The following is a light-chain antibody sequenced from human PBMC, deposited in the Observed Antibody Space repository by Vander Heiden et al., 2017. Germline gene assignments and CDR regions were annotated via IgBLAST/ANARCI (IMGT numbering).Light chain of an antibody. V-gene: IGLV1-40*01. Sequence: QSVLTQPPSVSGAPGPSVTISCTGSSPNIGAGYDVHWYQQLPGTAPKLLIYGNSNRPSGVPDRFSGSKSGTSASLAITGLQAEDEADYYCQSYDSSLSGWVFGGRTKLTVL. CDR2: GNS. CDR1: SPNIGAGYD. J-gene: IGLJ3*02. CDR3: QSYDSSLSGWV.